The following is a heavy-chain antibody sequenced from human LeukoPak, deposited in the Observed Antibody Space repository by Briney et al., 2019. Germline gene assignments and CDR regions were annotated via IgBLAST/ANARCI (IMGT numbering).Heavy chain of an antibody. CDR1: GGSISSSSYY. CDR2: INHSGST. J-gene: IGHJ1*01. V-gene: IGHV4-39*07. D-gene: IGHD6-13*01. CDR3: ARADTRRYSSSWSNMEYFQH. Sequence: SETLSLTCTVSGGSISSSSYYWGWIRQPPGKGLEWIGEINHSGSTNYNPSLKSRVTISVDTSKNQFSLKLSSVTAADTAVYYCARADTRRYSSSWSNMEYFQHWGQGTLVTVSS.